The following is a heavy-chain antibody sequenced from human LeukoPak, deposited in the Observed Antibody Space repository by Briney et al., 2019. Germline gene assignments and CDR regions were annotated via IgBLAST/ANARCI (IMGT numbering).Heavy chain of an antibody. Sequence: NTSETLSLTCTVSGGSISSYYWSWIRQPAGKGLEWIGRIYTSGSTNYNPSLKSRVTMSVDTSKNQFSLKLSSVTAADTAVYYCARDHLRQQLPDYWGQGTLVTVSS. D-gene: IGHD6-13*01. V-gene: IGHV4-4*07. CDR1: GGSISSYY. CDR3: ARDHLRQQLPDY. J-gene: IGHJ4*02. CDR2: IYTSGST.